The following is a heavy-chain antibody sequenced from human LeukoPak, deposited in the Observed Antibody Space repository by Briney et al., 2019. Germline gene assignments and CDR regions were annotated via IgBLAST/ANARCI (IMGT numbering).Heavy chain of an antibody. CDR1: GVSISSYY. D-gene: IGHD6-13*01. Sequence: SEALSLTCTVSGVSISSYYCSWIRQPPGKGLEWIGYIYYSGSTNYNPSLKSRVTISLDTSKNQFSLKLSSVTAADTAVYYCARHDGSSWYYAFDVWGQGTMVTVSS. V-gene: IGHV4-59*08. CDR3: ARHDGSSWYYAFDV. J-gene: IGHJ3*01. CDR2: IYYSGST.